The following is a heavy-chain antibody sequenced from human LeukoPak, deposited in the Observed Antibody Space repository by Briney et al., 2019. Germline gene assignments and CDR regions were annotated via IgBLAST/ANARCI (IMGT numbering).Heavy chain of an antibody. V-gene: IGHV3-23*01. J-gene: IGHJ4*02. Sequence: GGSLRLSCAASGFTFSTYAVNWVRQAPGKGLEWVSTISGSGDSTYYADSVKGRFTISRDNSKDTLYLQMGSARVDDTAVYYCARDRGRYYDSRGFYWGYYFDSWGQGILVTVST. D-gene: IGHD3-22*01. CDR1: GFTFSTYA. CDR3: ARDRGRYYDSRGFYWGYYFDS. CDR2: ISGSGDST.